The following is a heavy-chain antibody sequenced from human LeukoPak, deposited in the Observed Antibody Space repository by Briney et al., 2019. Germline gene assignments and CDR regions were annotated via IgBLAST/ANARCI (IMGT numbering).Heavy chain of an antibody. CDR2: IYHSGST. J-gene: IGHJ4*02. CDR1: GYSISSGYY. Sequence: PSETLSLTCTVSGYSISSGYYWGRIRQPPGKGLEWIGSIYHSGSTFYNPSLKSRVTISVDTSKNQFSLKLSSVTAADTALYYCARDRLTGGYCSGGSCYDYWGQGSLVTVSS. D-gene: IGHD2-15*01. CDR3: ARDRLTGGYCSGGSCYDY. V-gene: IGHV4-38-2*02.